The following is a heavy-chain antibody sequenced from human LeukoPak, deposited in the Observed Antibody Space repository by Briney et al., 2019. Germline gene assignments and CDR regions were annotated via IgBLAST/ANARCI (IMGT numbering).Heavy chain of an antibody. CDR3: ARHRYYGSGSYSGY. Sequence: SETLSLTCAVYGGSFSGYYWSWIRQPPGKGLGWIGEINHSGSTNYNPSLKSRVTISVDTSKNQFSLKLSSVTAADTAVYYCARHRYYGSGSYSGYWGQGTLVTVSS. CDR2: INHSGST. V-gene: IGHV4-34*01. J-gene: IGHJ4*02. CDR1: GGSFSGYY. D-gene: IGHD3-10*01.